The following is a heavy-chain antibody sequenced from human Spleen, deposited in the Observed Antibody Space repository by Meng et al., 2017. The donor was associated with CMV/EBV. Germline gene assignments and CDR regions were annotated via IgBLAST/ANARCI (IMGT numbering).Heavy chain of an antibody. CDR2: IYYSGST. CDR3: ARVTRKYSSSYFDY. J-gene: IGHJ4*02. V-gene: IGHV4-39*07. D-gene: IGHD6-13*01. Sequence: SETLSLTCTVSGGSISSSSYYWGWIRQPPGKGLEWIGSIYYSGSTYYNPSLKSRVTISVDTPKNQFSLKLSSVTAADTAVYYCARVTRKYSSSYFDYWGQGTLVTVSS. CDR1: GGSISSSSYY.